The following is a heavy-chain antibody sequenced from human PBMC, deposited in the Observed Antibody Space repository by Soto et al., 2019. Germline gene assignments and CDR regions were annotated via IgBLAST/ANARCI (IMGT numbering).Heavy chain of an antibody. D-gene: IGHD1-26*01. V-gene: IGHV1-69*01. CDR1: GGTFSSYA. CDR3: PSSVVGPVYFDY. CDR2: IIPIFGTA. J-gene: IGHJ4*02. Sequence: QVHLVQSGAEVKKPGSSVKVSCQASGGTFSSYAISWVRQAPGQGLEWMGGIIPIFGTANYAQKFQGRVTITADESTSTAYMELSSLRSEDTAVCYCPSSVVGPVYFDYWGQGTLVTVSS.